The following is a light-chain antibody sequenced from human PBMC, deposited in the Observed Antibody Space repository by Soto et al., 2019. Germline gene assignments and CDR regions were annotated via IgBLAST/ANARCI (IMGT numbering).Light chain of an antibody. J-gene: IGKJ5*01. Sequence: DRERAYSPSTLSASVRDRVTITCRASQSISSWLACYQQKPGKAPKLLIYKASSLESGVPSRFSGSGSGTEFTLTISSLQPDDFATYYCQQYNSYPITFAQGTRLAIK. V-gene: IGKV1-5*03. CDR2: KAS. CDR1: QSISSW. CDR3: QQYNSYPIT.